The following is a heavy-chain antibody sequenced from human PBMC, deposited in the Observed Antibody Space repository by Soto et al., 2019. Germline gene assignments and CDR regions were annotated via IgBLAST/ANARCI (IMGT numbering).Heavy chain of an antibody. CDR2: IYYSGST. CDR3: NSLRAEDTAVYYCAKGVPRILYYFDY. D-gene: IGHD2-15*01. J-gene: IGHJ4*02. V-gene: IGHV4-59*01. CDR1: GVSISSYY. Sequence: SETLSLTCPVSGVSISSYYWSWIRQPPGKGLEWIGYIYYSGSTNYNPSLKSRVTISVDTSKNQFSLKLSSVSSALRLYLQMNSLRAEDTAVYYCAKGVPRILYYFDYWGQGTLVTVSS.